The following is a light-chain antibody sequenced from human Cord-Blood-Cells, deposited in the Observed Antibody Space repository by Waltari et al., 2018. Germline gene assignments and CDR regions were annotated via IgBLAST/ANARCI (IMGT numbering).Light chain of an antibody. CDR3: QQYGSSR. Sequence: CCRDRHVVGSSYSAGYQHKPGQAPRLLIYVASSRATGIPDRFSGSGSGTDFTLTISRLEPEDFAVYYCQQYGSSRFGGGTKVEIK. CDR1: HVVGSSY. CDR2: VAS. V-gene: IGKV3-20*01. J-gene: IGKJ4*01.